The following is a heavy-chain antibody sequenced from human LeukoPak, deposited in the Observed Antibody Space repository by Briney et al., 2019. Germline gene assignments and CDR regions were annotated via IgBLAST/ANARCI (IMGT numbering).Heavy chain of an antibody. CDR1: GFTLSSYW. CDR2: IKQDGSEK. J-gene: IGHJ4*02. Sequence: GGSLRLSCAASGFTLSSYWMSWVRQAPGKGLEWVANIKQDGSEKYYVDAVKGRFTISRDNAKNSLYLQMNSLRAEDTAVYYCARDVDTAMANIDYWGQGTLVTVSS. CDR3: ARDVDTAMANIDY. V-gene: IGHV3-7*01. D-gene: IGHD5-18*01.